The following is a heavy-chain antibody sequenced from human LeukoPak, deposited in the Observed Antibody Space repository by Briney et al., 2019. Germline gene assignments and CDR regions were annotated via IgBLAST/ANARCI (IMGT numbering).Heavy chain of an antibody. CDR3: AKGEYYYGSKYYYYYMDV. J-gene: IGHJ6*03. CDR1: GFTFSSYG. D-gene: IGHD3-10*01. V-gene: IGHV3-23*01. Sequence: PGGTLRLSCAASGFTFSSYGMSWVRQAPGKGLEWVSAISGSGGSTYYADSVKGRFTISRDNSKNTLYLQMNSLRAEDTAVYYCAKGEYYYGSKYYYYYMDVWGKGTTVTIS. CDR2: ISGSGGST.